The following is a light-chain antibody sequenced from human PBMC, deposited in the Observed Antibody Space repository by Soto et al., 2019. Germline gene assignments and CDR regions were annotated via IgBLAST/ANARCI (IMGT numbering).Light chain of an antibody. CDR1: SGHSSYI. Sequence: SVLTQSSSASASLGSSVKLTCTLSSGHSSYIIAWHQQQPGKAPRYLMKLEGSGSYNKGSGVRDRFSGSSSGADRYLTISNLQFEDEADYYCETWDSNTRVFGGGTQLTVL. CDR3: ETWDSNTRV. CDR2: LEGSGSY. V-gene: IGLV4-60*02. J-gene: IGLJ3*02.